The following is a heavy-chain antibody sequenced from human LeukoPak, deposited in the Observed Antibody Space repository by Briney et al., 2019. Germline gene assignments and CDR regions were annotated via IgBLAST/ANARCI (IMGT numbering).Heavy chain of an antibody. CDR3: ARGNAHYVWRSYRPSPAFDY. D-gene: IGHD3-16*02. Sequence: SETLSLTCTVSGGSISSYYWSWIRQPPGKGLEWIGYIYHSGSTYYNPSLKGRVTISVDRSKNQFSLKLTSVTAADTAVYYCARGNAHYVWRSYRPSPAFDYWGQGTLVTVSS. J-gene: IGHJ4*02. CDR1: GGSISSYY. V-gene: IGHV4-59*04. CDR2: IYHSGST.